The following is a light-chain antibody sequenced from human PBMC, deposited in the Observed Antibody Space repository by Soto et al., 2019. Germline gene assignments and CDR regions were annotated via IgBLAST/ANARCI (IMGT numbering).Light chain of an antibody. V-gene: IGLV1-40*01. CDR3: QSYDKRLNGSYV. CDR2: GNG. J-gene: IGLJ1*01. CDR1: SSSIGAGYE. Sequence: QSVLTQPPSVSGAPGQRVTISCSGTSSSIGAGYEVHWYHQLPGTAPKLVVSGNGNRPSGVPDRLSASKSGTSASLAITGLQAEDEGHYYCQSYDKRLNGSYVFGIGTKVTVL.